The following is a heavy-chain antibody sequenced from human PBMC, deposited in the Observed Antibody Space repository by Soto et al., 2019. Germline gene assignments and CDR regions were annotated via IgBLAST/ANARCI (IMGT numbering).Heavy chain of an antibody. CDR3: AREGGYSGYDSYYFDY. CDR1: GGSFSGYY. V-gene: IGHV4-34*01. J-gene: IGHJ4*02. Sequence: PSETLSLTCAVYGGSFSGYYWSWIRQPPGKGLEWIGEINHSGSTNYNPSLKSRVTISVDTSKNQFSLKLSSVTAADTAVYYCAREGGYSGYDSYYFDYWGQGTLVTVSS. D-gene: IGHD5-12*01. CDR2: INHSGST.